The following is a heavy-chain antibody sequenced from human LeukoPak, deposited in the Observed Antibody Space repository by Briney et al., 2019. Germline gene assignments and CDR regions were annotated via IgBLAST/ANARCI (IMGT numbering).Heavy chain of an antibody. J-gene: IGHJ4*02. CDR3: AKTPHCSDWLLYFDY. V-gene: IGHV3-43*01. Sequence: GGSLRLSCAASGFTFDDYTMHWVRQAPGKGLEWVSLISWDGGSTHYADSVKGRFTISRDNAKNSLYLQMNSLRAEDTALYYCAKTPHCSDWLLYFDYWGQGTLVTVSS. CDR2: ISWDGGST. D-gene: IGHD3-9*01. CDR1: GFTFDDYT.